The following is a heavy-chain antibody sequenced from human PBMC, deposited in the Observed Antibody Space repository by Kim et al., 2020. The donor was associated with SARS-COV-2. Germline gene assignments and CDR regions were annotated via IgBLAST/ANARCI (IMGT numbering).Heavy chain of an antibody. CDR3: AVLPYGMDV. CDR2: STI. V-gene: IGHV3-48*03. J-gene: IGHJ6*02. D-gene: IGHD5-18*01. Sequence: STIYYADSVKCRFTISRDNAKNSLYLQMNSLRAEDTAVYYCAVLPYGMDVWGQGTTVTVSS.